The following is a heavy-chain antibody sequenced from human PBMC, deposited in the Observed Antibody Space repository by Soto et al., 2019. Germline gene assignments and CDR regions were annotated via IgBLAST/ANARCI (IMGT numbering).Heavy chain of an antibody. CDR3: ASVTFGGVVLAH. V-gene: IGHV4-59*01. Sequence: PSETLSLTCCVSADSFSKYYWTWIRQPPGEGLEWIGYIYFNGNTNYNPSLKGRVTISIDTSKKQFSLNLSSVTAADTAVYYCASVTFGGVVLAHWGQGTLVTVSS. D-gene: IGHD3-16*01. CDR2: IYFNGNT. CDR1: ADSFSKYY. J-gene: IGHJ4*02.